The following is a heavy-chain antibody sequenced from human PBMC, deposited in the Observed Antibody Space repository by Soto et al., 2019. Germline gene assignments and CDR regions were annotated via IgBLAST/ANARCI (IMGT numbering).Heavy chain of an antibody. J-gene: IGHJ4*02. CDR2: IYWDDDK. CDR3: AHQSSIKTYSYDSSRYYTPPHFDY. V-gene: IGHV2-5*02. Sequence: QITLKESGPTLVKPTQTLTLTCTFSGFSLSTSGVGVGWIRQPPGKALEWLALIYWDDDKRYSPSLKSRLTITKDTSKNQGVLTMTNMDPVDTATYYRAHQSSIKTYSYDSSRYYTPPHFDYLGPGNLVTVSS. CDR1: GFSLSTSGVG. D-gene: IGHD3-22*01.